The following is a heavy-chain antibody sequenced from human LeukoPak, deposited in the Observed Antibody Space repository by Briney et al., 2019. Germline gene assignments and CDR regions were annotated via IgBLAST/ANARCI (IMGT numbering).Heavy chain of an antibody. V-gene: IGHV3-66*01. CDR1: GFTVSSNY. D-gene: IGHD3-10*01. J-gene: IGHJ6*02. CDR3: ARDSRGSGSYYYYYGMDV. CDR2: IYSGGST. Sequence: PGGSLRLSCAASGFTVSSNYMSWVRQAPGKRLEWVSVIYSGGSTYYADSVKGRFTISRDNSKNTLYLQMNSLRAEDTAVYYCARDSRGSGSYYYYYGMDVWGQGTTVTVSS.